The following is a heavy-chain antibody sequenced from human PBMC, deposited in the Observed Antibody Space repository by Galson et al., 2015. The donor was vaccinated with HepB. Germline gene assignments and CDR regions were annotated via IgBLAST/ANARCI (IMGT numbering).Heavy chain of an antibody. Sequence: SLRLSCAASGFTFSSYWMSWVRQAPGKGLEWVANIKQDGSEKYYVDSVKGRFTISRDNAKNSLYLQMNSLRAEDTAVYYCARGPHLLSGSSKYYFDYWGQGTLVTVSS. CDR2: IKQDGSEK. V-gene: IGHV3-7*05. J-gene: IGHJ4*02. CDR1: GFTFSSYW. CDR3: ARGPHLLSGSSKYYFDY. D-gene: IGHD1-26*01.